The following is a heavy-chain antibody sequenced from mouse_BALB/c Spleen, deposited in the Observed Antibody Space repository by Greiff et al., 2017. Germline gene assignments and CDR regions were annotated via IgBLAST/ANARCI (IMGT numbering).Heavy chain of an antibody. CDR2: ISSGSSTI. V-gene: IGHV5-17*02. J-gene: IGHJ1*01. D-gene: IGHD2-1*01. CDR3: ARKRDYGNYDWYFDV. Sequence: EVQGVESGGGLVQPGGSRKLSCAASGFTFSSFGMHWVRQAPEKGLEWVAYISSGSSTIYYADTVKGRFTISRDNPKNTLFLQMTSLRSEDTAMYYCARKRDYGNYDWYFDVWGAGTTVTVSS. CDR1: GFTFSSFG.